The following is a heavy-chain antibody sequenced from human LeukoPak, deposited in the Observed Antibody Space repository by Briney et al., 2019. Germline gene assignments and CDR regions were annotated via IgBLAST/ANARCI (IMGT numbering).Heavy chain of an antibody. CDR2: ISSDGSSK. CDR3: ARDAGTARDRADYFDY. D-gene: IGHD1-1*01. J-gene: IGHJ4*02. V-gene: IGHV3-30-3*01. Sequence: GGSLRLSCAASGFTFTSCTMDWVRQAPGKEPEWVALISSDGSSKYYADSVKGRFTISRDNSKNTLYLQMNSLRPEDTAVYYCARDAGTARDRADYFDYWGQGTLVTVSP. CDR1: GFTFTSCT.